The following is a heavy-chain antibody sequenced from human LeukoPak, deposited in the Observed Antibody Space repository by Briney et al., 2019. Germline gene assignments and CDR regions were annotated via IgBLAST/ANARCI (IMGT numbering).Heavy chain of an antibody. Sequence: RGSLRLSCVASAFTFNIYSMNWVRQAPGKGLEWVSYISSTLTSSTIPTMYYTDSVKGRFTISRDNAKNSLYLQMNSLRAEDTAVYYCARRGTGPFDYLGQGTLVTVSS. CDR1: AFTFNIYS. D-gene: IGHD1-1*01. CDR3: ARRGTGPFDY. J-gene: IGHJ4*02. CDR2: ISSTLTSSTI. V-gene: IGHV3-48*01.